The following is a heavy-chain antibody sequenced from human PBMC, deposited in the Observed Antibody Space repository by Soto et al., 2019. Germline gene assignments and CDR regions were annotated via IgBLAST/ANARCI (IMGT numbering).Heavy chain of an antibody. CDR3: ARDLKVDQEYYYYYMDV. V-gene: IGHV3-23*01. D-gene: IGHD2-15*01. CDR2: ISGSGGST. J-gene: IGHJ6*03. CDR1: GFTFSSYA. Sequence: GSLRLSCAASGFTFSSYAMSWVRQAPGKGLEWVSAISGSGGSTYYADSVKGRFTISRDNSKNTLYLQMNSLRAEDTAVYYCARDLKVDQEYYYYYMDVWGKGTKVTVSS.